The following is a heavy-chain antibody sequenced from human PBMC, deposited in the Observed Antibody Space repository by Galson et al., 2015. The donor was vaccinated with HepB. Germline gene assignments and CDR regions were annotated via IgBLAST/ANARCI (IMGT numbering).Heavy chain of an antibody. CDR2: ISNSGNTI. V-gene: IGHV3-11*01. Sequence: SLRLSCAASGFIFSDYYMSWIRQAPGKGLEWTSYISNSGNTIYYADSVKGRFTISRDNARNSLYLQMKSLRADDTAVYYCAREGWLRAGYFDDWGQGTRVTVSS. J-gene: IGHJ4*02. D-gene: IGHD5-12*01. CDR3: AREGWLRAGYFDD. CDR1: GFIFSDYY.